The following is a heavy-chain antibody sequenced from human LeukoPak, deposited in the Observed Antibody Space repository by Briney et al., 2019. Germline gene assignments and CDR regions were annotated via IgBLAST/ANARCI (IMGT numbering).Heavy chain of an antibody. J-gene: IGHJ4*02. V-gene: IGHV3-66*01. D-gene: IGHD3-10*01. CDR1: GFTVSSNY. CDR2: IYSGGST. CDR3: ARDRSYYGSGSYYWGYFDY. Sequence: GGSLRLSCAASGFTVSSNYMGWVRQAPGKGLEWVSVIYSGGSTYYADSVKGRFTISRDNSKNTLYLQMNSLRAEDTAVYYCARDRSYYGSGSYYWGYFDYWGQGTLVTVSS.